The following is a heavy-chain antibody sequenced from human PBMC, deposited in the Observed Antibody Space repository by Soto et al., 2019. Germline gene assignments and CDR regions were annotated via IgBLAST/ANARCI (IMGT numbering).Heavy chain of an antibody. CDR1: GFTFSNAW. CDR3: STGRYYFDY. J-gene: IGHJ4*02. Sequence: PGGSLRLSCAGSGFTFSNAWMNWVRQAPGKGLEWVGRIKSRYDGGTTDYAAPVKGRFTISRDDSKNTVILQMNSLKTEDTAVYYCSTGRYYFDYWGLGTLVTVSS. CDR2: IKSRYDGGTT. V-gene: IGHV3-15*07.